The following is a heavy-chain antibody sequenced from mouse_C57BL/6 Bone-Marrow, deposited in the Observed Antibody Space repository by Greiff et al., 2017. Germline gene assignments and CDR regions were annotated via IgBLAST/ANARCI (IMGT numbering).Heavy chain of an antibody. CDR3: ARLEYEWSSGDWYFDV. J-gene: IGHJ1*03. Sequence: VQRVESGPELVKPGASVKLSCKASGYTFTSYDINWVKQRPGQGLEWIGRIYPRDGSTKYNEKFKGKATVTVDTSSSTAYMELHSLTSEVSAVYFWARLEYEWSSGDWYFDVWGTGTTVTVSS. V-gene: IGHV1-85*01. D-gene: IGHD1-1*01. CDR2: IYPRDGST. CDR1: GYTFTSYD.